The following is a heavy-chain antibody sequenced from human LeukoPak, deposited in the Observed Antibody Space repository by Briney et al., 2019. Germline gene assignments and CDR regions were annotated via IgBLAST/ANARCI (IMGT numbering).Heavy chain of an antibody. D-gene: IGHD2-8*01. CDR2: TSLTGLT. J-gene: IGHJ4*02. V-gene: IGHV4-4*02. CDR1: GGSISNTNW. CDR3: SRENGAFSPFRY. Sequence: PSETLSLTCGVPGGSISNTNWWSWVRQPPGQGLEWIGETSLTGLTHYNPSLESRVTVSLDKSKNQLSLNLTSVTAADTAVYYCSRENGAFSPFRYWGQGTLVTVLS.